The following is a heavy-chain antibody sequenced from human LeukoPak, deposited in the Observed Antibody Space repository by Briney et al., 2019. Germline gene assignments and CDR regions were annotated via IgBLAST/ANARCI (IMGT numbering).Heavy chain of an antibody. J-gene: IGHJ5*02. D-gene: IGHD3-22*01. V-gene: IGHV1-2*02. Sequence: ASVKVSCKASGYTFTGYYMHWVRQAPGQGLEWMGWINPNSGGTNYAQKFQGRVTMTRDTSISTAYMELSRLRSDDTAVYYCARGTSNTMIVVDIGFDPWGQGTLVTVPS. CDR1: GYTFTGYY. CDR3: ARGTSNTMIVVDIGFDP. CDR2: INPNSGGT.